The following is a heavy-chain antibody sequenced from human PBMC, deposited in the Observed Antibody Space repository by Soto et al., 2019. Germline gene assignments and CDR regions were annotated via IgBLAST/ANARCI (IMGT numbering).Heavy chain of an antibody. CDR3: ARGSGYDLVSPWY. CDR1: GYTLTELS. V-gene: IGHV1-24*01. D-gene: IGHD5-12*01. CDR2: FDAEDGNT. Sequence: GASVKVSCKVSGYTLTELSMHWVRQAPGQGLEWMGGFDAEDGNTIYAQKLQGRVTMTTDTSTSTAYMELRSLRPDDTAVYYCARGSGYDLVSPWYWGQGTLVTVSS. J-gene: IGHJ4*02.